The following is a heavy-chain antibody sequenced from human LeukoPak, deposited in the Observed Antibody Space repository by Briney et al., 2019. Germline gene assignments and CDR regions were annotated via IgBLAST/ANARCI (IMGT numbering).Heavy chain of an antibody. CDR2: INPNSGDT. V-gene: IGHV1-2*02. D-gene: IGHD1-1*01. CDR1: GYTFITYY. Sequence: ASVKVSCKASGYTFITYYIHWVRQAPGQGREWMGWINPNSGDTNYAQKFQGRVTMTRDTSISTAYMELRWMRSDDPAVYYCAREAGNDALDIWGQGTVVTVSS. CDR3: AREAGNDALDI. J-gene: IGHJ3*02.